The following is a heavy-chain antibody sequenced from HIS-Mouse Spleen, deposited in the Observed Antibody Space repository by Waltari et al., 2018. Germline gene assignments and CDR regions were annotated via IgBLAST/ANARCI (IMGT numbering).Heavy chain of an antibody. CDR3: ARGAIAARPDYFDY. CDR1: GGSISRSSYY. Sequence: QLQLQESGPGLVKPSETLSLTCTVSGGSISRSSYYWGWIRQPPGKGLEWIGSIYYSGSTYYNPSLKSRVTISVDTSKNQFSLKLSSVTAADTAVYYCARGAIAARPDYFDYWGQGTLVTVSS. J-gene: IGHJ4*02. CDR2: IYYSGST. D-gene: IGHD6-6*01. V-gene: IGHV4-39*07.